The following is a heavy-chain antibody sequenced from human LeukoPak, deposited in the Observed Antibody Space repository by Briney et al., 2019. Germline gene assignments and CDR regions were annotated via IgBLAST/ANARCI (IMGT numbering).Heavy chain of an antibody. CDR2: ISGSGGST. CDR3: AKDSRYSSGISYFDP. Sequence: PGGFLRLSCAASGFTFSNYAMSWVRQAPGKGLEWVSGISGSGGSTYYADFVKGRFTISRDNSKNTLYLQMNSLRVEDTAVYYCAKDSRYSSGISYFDPWGQGTLVTVSS. J-gene: IGHJ5*02. D-gene: IGHD6-25*01. CDR1: GFTFSNYA. V-gene: IGHV3-23*01.